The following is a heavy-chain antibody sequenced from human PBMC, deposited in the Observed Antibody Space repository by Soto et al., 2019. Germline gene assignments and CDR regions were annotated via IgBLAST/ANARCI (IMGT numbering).Heavy chain of an antibody. Sequence: ASVKVSFKASGYTFTSYAMHWVRQAPGQRLEWMGWINAGNGNTKYSQKFQGRVTITRDTSASTAYMELSSLRSEDTAVYYCARGGSSLGLYLDYWGQGTLVTVSS. CDR2: INAGNGNT. CDR1: GYTFTSYA. CDR3: ARGGSSLGLYLDY. V-gene: IGHV1-3*01. J-gene: IGHJ4*02. D-gene: IGHD2-15*01.